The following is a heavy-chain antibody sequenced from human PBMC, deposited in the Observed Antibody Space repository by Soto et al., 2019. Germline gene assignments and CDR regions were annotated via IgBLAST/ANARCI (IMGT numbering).Heavy chain of an antibody. CDR2: IYWNGDE. V-gene: IGHV2-5*01. CDR1: GFSFNTSGVG. CDR3: AHAGLSVVRGVTITSSYCDT. D-gene: IGHD3-10*01. Sequence: QITLKESGPALVKPTETLTLTCTFSGFSFNTSGVGVGWIRQPPGKALEWLALIYWNGDERYTPSLKNRLAITEDTSKDQVVFRMTNMDPVDTATYYCAHAGLSVVRGVTITSSYCDTWGQGALVTVSS. J-gene: IGHJ4*02.